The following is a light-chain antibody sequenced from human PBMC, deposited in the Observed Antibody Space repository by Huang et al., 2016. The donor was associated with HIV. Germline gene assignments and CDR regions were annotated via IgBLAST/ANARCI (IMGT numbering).Light chain of an antibody. V-gene: IGKV4-1*01. CDR3: QQYYSSPQT. CDR1: RSVLYSSNNKNY. J-gene: IGKJ1*01. Sequence: DIVMTQSPDSLAVSLGERATINCKSSRSVLYSSNNKNYLAWYQQKPGQPPKLLIYWSSTRESGVPDRFSGSGSGTDFTLTISSLQAEAVAVYYCQQYYSSPQTFGQGTKVEIK. CDR2: WSS.